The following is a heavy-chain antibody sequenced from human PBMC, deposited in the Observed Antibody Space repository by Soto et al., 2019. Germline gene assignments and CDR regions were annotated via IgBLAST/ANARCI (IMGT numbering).Heavy chain of an antibody. CDR2: INPNSGGT. CDR3: ARESVSMVRGVIITTYYYYGMDV. J-gene: IGHJ6*02. D-gene: IGHD3-10*01. CDR1: GYTFTGYY. Sequence: VKVSCKASGYTFTGYYMHWVRQAPGQGLEWMGWINPNSGGTNYAQKFQGWVTMTRDTSISTAYMELSRLRSDDTAVYYCARESVSMVRGVIITTYYYYGMDVWGQGTTVTVSS. V-gene: IGHV1-2*04.